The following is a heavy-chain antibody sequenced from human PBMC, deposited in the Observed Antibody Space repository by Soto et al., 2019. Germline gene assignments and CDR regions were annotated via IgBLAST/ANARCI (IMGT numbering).Heavy chain of an antibody. V-gene: IGHV4-30-4*01. CDR2: IYYSGST. CDR1: GGSISSGDYY. CDR3: ARDASSTVNTGLYYYYGMDV. J-gene: IGHJ6*02. D-gene: IGHD4-4*01. Sequence: SETLSLTCTVSGGSISSGDYYWSWISQPPGKGLEWIGYIYYSGSTYYNPSLKSRVTISVDTSKNQFSLKLSSVTAADTAVYYCARDASSTVNTGLYYYYGMDVWGQGTTVTVS.